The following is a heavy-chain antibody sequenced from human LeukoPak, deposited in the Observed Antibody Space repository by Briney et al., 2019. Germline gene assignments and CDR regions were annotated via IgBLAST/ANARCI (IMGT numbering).Heavy chain of an antibody. CDR2: INPNSGGT. CDR1: GYTFTDYY. Sequence: AASVKVSCKASGYTFTDYYIHWVRQAPGQGLEWMGWINPNSGGTNYAQKFQGRVTITNGTSISTAYMELSRLRSDDTAVYYCARDIGIVGATTCDYWGQGTLVTVSS. CDR3: ARDIGIVGATTCDY. D-gene: IGHD1-26*01. J-gene: IGHJ4*02. V-gene: IGHV1-2*02.